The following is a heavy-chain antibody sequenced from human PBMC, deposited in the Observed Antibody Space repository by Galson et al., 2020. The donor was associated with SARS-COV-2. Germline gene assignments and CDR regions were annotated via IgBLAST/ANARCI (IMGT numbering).Heavy chain of an antibody. CDR2: IFYHGNT. J-gene: IGHJ4*01. Sequence: ETSETLSLTCTVSGGSVSSYGYHWGWVRPRPGQGLEWIGYIFYHGNTDYNPSLKSRVSIALDTSKNHFSLKLSSVTAADTAVYYCTKDWNGPVYNWGQGTLVTVSS. D-gene: IGHD1-1*01. V-gene: IGHV4-31*03. CDR3: TKDWNGPVYN. CDR1: GGSVSSYGYH.